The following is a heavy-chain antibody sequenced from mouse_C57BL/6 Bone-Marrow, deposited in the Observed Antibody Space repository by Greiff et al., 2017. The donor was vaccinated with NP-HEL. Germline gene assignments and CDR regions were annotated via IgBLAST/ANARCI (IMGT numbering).Heavy chain of an antibody. CDR2: IKPNNGST. J-gene: IGHJ4*01. Sequence: EVQLVESGPELVKPGASVKMSCKASGYTFTDYNMHWVKQSHGMSLEWIGYIKPNNGSTSYNQKFKGKATLTVNKSSRTAYMELRSLTSEDSAVYYCAKWLLRQEDYWGQGTSVTVSS. CDR3: AKWLLRQEDY. D-gene: IGHD2-3*01. V-gene: IGHV1-22*01. CDR1: GYTFTDYN.